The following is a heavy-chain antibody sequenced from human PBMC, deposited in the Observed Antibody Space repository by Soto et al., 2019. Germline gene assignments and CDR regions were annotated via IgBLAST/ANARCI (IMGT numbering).Heavy chain of an antibody. D-gene: IGHD2-2*03. CDR2: IYSSENT. CDR3: ALFNGYCISTNCHGYYGMDV. J-gene: IGHJ6*02. CDR1: GGSVSSSSYS. Sequence: SETLSLTCTVSGGSVSSSSYSWGWIRQSPGKGLEWIGTIYSSENTYYNPSLLSRVTISVDTSKNEFSVRLSSVTAADTAVYYCALFNGYCISTNCHGYYGMDVWAKGPRSPSP. V-gene: IGHV4-39*01.